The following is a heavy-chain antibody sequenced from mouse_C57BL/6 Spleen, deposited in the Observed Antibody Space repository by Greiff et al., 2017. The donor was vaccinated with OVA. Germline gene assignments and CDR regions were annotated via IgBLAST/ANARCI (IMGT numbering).Heavy chain of an antibody. D-gene: IGHD3-3*01. CDR1: GFTFSDYG. J-gene: IGHJ3*01. CDR2: ISSGSSPI. Sequence: EVNLVESGGGLVKPGGSLKLSCAASGFTFSDYGMHWVRQAPEKGLEWVAYISSGSSPIYYADTVKGRFTISRDNAKNTLFLQMTSLRAEDTAMYYCARRRAGYWGQGTLVTVSA. CDR3: ARRRAGY. V-gene: IGHV5-17*01.